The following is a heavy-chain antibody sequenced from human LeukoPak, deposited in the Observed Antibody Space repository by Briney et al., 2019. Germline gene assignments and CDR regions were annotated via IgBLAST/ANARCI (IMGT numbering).Heavy chain of an antibody. V-gene: IGHV3-23*01. J-gene: IGHJ3*02. Sequence: GGSLRLSCAASGFTFSSYAMMWLRQAPGKGLEWVSAISGGGGTTLYADSVKGRFTISRDNSKNTLYLQMSSLRAEDTAVYYCARDPNGDYIGAFEIWGQGTMVTVPS. CDR1: GFTFSSYA. CDR2: ISGGGGTT. CDR3: ARDPNGDYIGAFEI. D-gene: IGHD4-17*01.